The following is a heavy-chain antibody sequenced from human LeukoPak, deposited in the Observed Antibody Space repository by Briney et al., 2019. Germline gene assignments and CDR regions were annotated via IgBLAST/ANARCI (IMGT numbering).Heavy chain of an antibody. J-gene: IGHJ3*02. CDR3: ARGERGGDYVVAFDI. CDR1: GGTFSSYA. Sequence: SVKVSCKASGGTFSSYAISWVRQAPGQGLEWMGGIIPIFGTANYAQKFQGRVTITADESTSTAYMELSSLRSEDTAVYYCARGERGGDYVVAFDIWGQGTMVTVSS. D-gene: IGHD4-17*01. V-gene: IGHV1-69*13. CDR2: IIPIFGTA.